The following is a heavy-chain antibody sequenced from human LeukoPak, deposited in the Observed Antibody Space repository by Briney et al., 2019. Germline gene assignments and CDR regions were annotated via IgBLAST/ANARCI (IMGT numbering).Heavy chain of an antibody. CDR3: VKDPLPQYFRGGETLLDY. J-gene: IGHJ4*02. Sequence: GGSLRLSCAASGFRLDDYAMHWVRQAPGKGPEWVSGITWNSGSVGYADSVQGRFTISRDNAKNFLYLQMNSLGPDDTAIYYCVKDPLPQYFRGGETLLDYWGQGALVSVSS. V-gene: IGHV3-9*01. D-gene: IGHD2-15*01. CDR2: ITWNSGSV. CDR1: GFRLDDYA.